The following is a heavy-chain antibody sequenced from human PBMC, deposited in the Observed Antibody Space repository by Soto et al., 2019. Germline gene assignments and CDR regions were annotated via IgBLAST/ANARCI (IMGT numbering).Heavy chain of an antibody. CDR3: AKQQGPGTPYYYAMDV. J-gene: IGHJ6*02. CDR2: IRSSRART. V-gene: IGHV3-23*01. D-gene: IGHD1-1*01. Sequence: EVQLLESGGGLVQTGGSLRLSCAASGFTCSTYAMSWVRQAPCKGLAWVSVIRSSRARTYYADSVTGRFTISRDNSKNTLYMQMNRLRGEDTAVYYCAKQQGPGTPYYYAMDVWGQGTTVTVSS. CDR1: GFTCSTYA.